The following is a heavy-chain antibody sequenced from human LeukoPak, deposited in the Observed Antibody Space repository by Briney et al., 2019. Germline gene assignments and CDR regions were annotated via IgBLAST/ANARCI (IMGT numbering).Heavy chain of an antibody. D-gene: IGHD6-13*01. V-gene: IGHV3-30-3*01. CDR2: ISVDGRDT. J-gene: IGHJ4*02. CDR1: GFTFSNYP. Sequence: PGKSLRLSCAASGFTFSNYPMHWVRQAPGKGLEWVAVISVDGRDTHYADSVKGRFTISRDNSKSTLYLQMNSVRVEDPAIYYCAKDRATAAAGYYFDFWGQGTLVTVSS. CDR3: AKDRATAAAGYYFDF.